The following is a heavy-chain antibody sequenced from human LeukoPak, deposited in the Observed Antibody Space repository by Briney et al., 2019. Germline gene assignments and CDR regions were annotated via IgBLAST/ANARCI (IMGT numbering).Heavy chain of an antibody. J-gene: IGHJ5*02. Sequence: PSETLSLTCTVSGGSISSYHWSWIRQPPGKGLEWIGYIYYSGSTNYNPSLKNRVTISVDTSKNQFSLKLSSVTAADTAVYYCARLRYYYDSSGSHGWWFDPWGQGTLVTVSS. CDR1: GGSISSYH. CDR3: ARLRYYYDSSGSHGWWFDP. CDR2: IYYSGST. V-gene: IGHV4-59*08. D-gene: IGHD3-22*01.